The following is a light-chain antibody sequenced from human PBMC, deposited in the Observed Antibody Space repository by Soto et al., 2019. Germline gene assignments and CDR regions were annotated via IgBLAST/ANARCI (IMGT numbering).Light chain of an antibody. CDR1: TSNIGSNY. V-gene: IGLV1-47*01. Sequence: QSVLTQPPSASGTPGQRVTISCSGSTSNIGSNYVYWYQQLPGTAPKLLIYRNNQRPSGVPDRFSGSYSGTSASLAISGLRSEDEAAYYCAAWDDSLSGNWVFGGGTKLTVL. CDR2: RNN. CDR3: AAWDDSLSGNWV. J-gene: IGLJ3*02.